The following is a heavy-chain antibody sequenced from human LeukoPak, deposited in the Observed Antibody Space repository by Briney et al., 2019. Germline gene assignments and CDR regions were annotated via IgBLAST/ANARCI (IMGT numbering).Heavy chain of an antibody. CDR2: INSDGSYT. CDR1: GFTFSSYW. CDR3: ATLGTMVRGVIMDY. Sequence: GGSLRLSCAASGFTFSSYWMHWVRQAPGKGLVWVSRINSDGSYTNYADSVKGRFTISRDNVKNTLYLQMNSLRAEDTAVYYCATLGTMVRGVIMDYWGQGTLVTVSS. D-gene: IGHD3-10*01. J-gene: IGHJ4*02. V-gene: IGHV3-74*01.